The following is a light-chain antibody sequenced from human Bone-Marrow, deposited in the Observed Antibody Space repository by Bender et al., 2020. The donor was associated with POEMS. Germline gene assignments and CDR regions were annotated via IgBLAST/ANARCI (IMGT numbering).Light chain of an antibody. CDR2: EGD. CDR3: CSYAENNFFV. J-gene: IGLJ3*02. V-gene: IGLV2-23*01. CDR1: ASDIGSYNF. Sequence: QSALTQPASVSGSPGQSITFSCTGTASDIGSYNFVSWYQQHPGKAPKLVIYEGDKRPSGISSRFSGSKSGNTASLTISGLQTEDEAHYYCCSYAENNFFVFGGGNRLNVL.